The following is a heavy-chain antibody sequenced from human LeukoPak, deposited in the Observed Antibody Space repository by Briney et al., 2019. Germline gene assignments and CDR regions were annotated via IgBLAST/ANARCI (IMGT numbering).Heavy chain of an antibody. CDR3: AKEPYGSGSFLGY. D-gene: IGHD3-10*01. CDR2: IYYSGST. V-gene: IGHV4-30-4*08. CDR1: GGSISSGDYY. J-gene: IGHJ4*02. Sequence: SETLSLTCTVSGGSISSGDYYWSWIRQPPGKGLEWIGYIYYSGSTYYNPSLKSRVTISVDTSKNQFSLKLSSVTAADTAVYYCAKEPYGSGSFLGYWGQGTLVTVSS.